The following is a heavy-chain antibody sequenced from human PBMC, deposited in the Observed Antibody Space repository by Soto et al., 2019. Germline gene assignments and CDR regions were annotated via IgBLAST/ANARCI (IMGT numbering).Heavy chain of an antibody. V-gene: IGHV4-59*08. Sequence: PSETLSLICNVSAGSITTDYWSWIRQAPGRGLQWIGYISSSGIPVYTPSLKSRLSISVDPSKNHFSLKLTSVTAADTAVYYCARRYGYSFDYWGQGTLVTV. CDR1: AGSITTDY. D-gene: IGHD1-1*01. CDR2: ISSSGIP. CDR3: ARRYGYSFDY. J-gene: IGHJ4*02.